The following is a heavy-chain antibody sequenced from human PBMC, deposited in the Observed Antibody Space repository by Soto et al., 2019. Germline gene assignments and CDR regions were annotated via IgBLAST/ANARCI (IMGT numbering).Heavy chain of an antibody. J-gene: IGHJ5*02. CDR1: GGTFSSYA. CDR2: LIPIFGTA. D-gene: IGHD2-15*01. CDR3: AREGGYCSGGSCSSPNWFDP. V-gene: IGHV1-69*01. Sequence: QVQLVQSGAEVKKPGSSVKVSCKASGGTFSSYAISWVRQAPGQGLEWMGGLIPIFGTANYAQKFQGRVTITADESTSTAYMELSSLRSEDTAVYYCAREGGYCSGGSCSSPNWFDPWGQGTLVTVSS.